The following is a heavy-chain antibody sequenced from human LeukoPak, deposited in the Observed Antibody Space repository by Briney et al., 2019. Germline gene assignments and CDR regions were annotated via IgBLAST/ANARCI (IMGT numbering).Heavy chain of an antibody. CDR2: IYTSGST. D-gene: IGHD3-22*01. CDR3: ARVGSAWNYYDSSGYYYAYFQH. Sequence: SETLSLTCTVSGGSISSYYWSWIRQPAGKGLEWIGRIYTSGSTNYNPSLKSRVTMSVDTSKNQFSLKLSSVTAADTAVYYCARVGSAWNYYDSSGYYYAYFQHWGQGTLVTVSS. CDR1: GGSISSYY. J-gene: IGHJ1*01. V-gene: IGHV4-4*07.